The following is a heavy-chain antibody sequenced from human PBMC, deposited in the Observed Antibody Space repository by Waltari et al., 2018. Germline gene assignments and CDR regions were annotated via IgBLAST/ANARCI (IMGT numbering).Heavy chain of an antibody. J-gene: IGHJ1*01. CDR1: GYTFTGYY. CDR3: AREVPTAVTQSGYFQH. D-gene: IGHD4-4*01. CDR2: INPNSGGT. Sequence: QVQLVQSGAEVKKPGASVKVSCKASGYTFTGYYMHWVRQAPGQGLGGMGRINPNSGGTNYAQKFQGRVTMTRDTSISTAYMELSRLRSDDTAVYYCAREVPTAVTQSGYFQHWGQGTLVTVSS. V-gene: IGHV1-2*06.